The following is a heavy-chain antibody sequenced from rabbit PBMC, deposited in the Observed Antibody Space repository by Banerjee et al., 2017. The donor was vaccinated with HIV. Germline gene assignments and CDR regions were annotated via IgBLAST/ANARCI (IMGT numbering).Heavy chain of an antibody. Sequence: QEQLKESGGGLVQPGGSLTLSCKASGFDFSSYYMSWVRQAPGKGLEWIACIYTGSSGSTYYATWVNGRFTISRSTSLNTVDLKMTSLTAADTATYFCARAPDYTYGYAGYAYATYAFDPWGQGTLVTV. V-gene: IGHV1S43*01. D-gene: IGHD6-1*01. CDR3: ARAPDYTYGYAGYAYATYAFDP. J-gene: IGHJ2*01. CDR1: GFDFSSYY. CDR2: IYTGSSGST.